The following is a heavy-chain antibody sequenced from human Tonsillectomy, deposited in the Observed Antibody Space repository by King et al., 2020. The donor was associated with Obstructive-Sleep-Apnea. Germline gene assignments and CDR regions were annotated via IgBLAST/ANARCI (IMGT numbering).Heavy chain of an antibody. CDR3: ARVWPVAAHFDY. D-gene: IGHD6-19*01. J-gene: IGHJ4*02. CDR1: GGSISSSSYY. V-gene: IGHV4-39*07. Sequence: QLQESGPGLVKPSETLSLTCTVSGGSISSSSYYWGWIRQPPGKGLEWIGSIYYSGSTYYNPSLKSRVTISVDTSKNQFSLKLSSVTAADTAVYYCARVWPVAAHFDYWGQGTLVTVSS. CDR2: IYYSGST.